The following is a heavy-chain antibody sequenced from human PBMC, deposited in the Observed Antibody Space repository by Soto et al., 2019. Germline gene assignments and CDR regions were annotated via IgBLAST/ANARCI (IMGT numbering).Heavy chain of an antibody. CDR1: GGSISSGGYS. V-gene: IGHV4-30-2*06. J-gene: IGHJ6*02. CDR2: IYPTGST. D-gene: IGHD3-10*01. Sequence: SETLALTCTVSGGSISSGGYSWSWIRQSPEKGLEWLGCIYPTGSTYYHPSLKSRVTISIDTSRNQFSLNLTSVADADTAVYYCARAPPGPSPPWVLWGQGTTVTVSS. CDR3: ARAPPGPSPPWVL.